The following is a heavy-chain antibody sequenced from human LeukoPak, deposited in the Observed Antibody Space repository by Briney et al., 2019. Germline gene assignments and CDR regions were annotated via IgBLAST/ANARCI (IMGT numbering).Heavy chain of an antibody. V-gene: IGHV3-15*01. CDR3: TTDSYYYDSSADY. D-gene: IGHD3-22*01. J-gene: IGHJ4*02. Sequence: GGSLRLSCAASGFTFSNAWMSWVRQAPGKGLEWVGRIKSKTDGGTTDYAAPVKGRFTISRDDSKNTLYLQMNSLKTEDTAVYYCTTDSYYYDSSADYWGQGTLVTVSS. CDR2: IKSKTDGGTT. CDR1: GFTFSNAW.